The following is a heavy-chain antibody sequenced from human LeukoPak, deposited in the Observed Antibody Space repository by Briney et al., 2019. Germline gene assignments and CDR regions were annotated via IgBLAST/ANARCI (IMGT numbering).Heavy chain of an antibody. V-gene: IGHV5-10-1*01. J-gene: IGHJ4*02. D-gene: IGHD4-17*01. CDR3: ARAPLTTVATWAIDY. CDR1: GYSFTSYW. Sequence: GESLKISCKGSGYSFTSYWISWVRQMPGKGLEWMGRIDPSDSYTNYSPSFQGHVTISADKSISTAYLQWSSLKASDTAMYYCARAPLTTVATWAIDYWGQGTLVTVSS. CDR2: IDPSDSYT.